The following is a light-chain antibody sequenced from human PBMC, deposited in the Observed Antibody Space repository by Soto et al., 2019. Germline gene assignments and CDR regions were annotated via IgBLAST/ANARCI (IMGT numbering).Light chain of an antibody. CDR1: QSVSSY. J-gene: IGKJ4*01. CDR2: DAS. Sequence: EIVLPKSPATLSLSPGERATLSCRASQSVSSYLAWYQQKPGQAPRLLIYDASNRATGIPARFSGSGSGTDFTLTITSLEPEDFAVYYCQHRSNWLAFGGGTKVDI. V-gene: IGKV3-11*01. CDR3: QHRSNWLA.